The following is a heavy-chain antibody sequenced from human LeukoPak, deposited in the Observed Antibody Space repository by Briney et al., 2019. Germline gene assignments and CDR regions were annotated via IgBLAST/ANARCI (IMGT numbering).Heavy chain of an antibody. Sequence: GGSLRLSCAASGFTFSSYAMSWVRQAPGKGLEWVSGINWSGGSTGYADSVKGRFTISRDNAKNSLYLQMNSLRAEDTALYYCARSVAASRDYWGQGTLVTVSS. CDR2: INWSGGST. V-gene: IGHV3-20*04. CDR3: ARSVAASRDY. CDR1: GFTFSSYA. D-gene: IGHD2-15*01. J-gene: IGHJ4*02.